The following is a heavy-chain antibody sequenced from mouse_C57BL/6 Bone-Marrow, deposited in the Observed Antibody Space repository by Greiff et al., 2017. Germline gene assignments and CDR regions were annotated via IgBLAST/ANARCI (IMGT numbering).Heavy chain of an antibody. J-gene: IGHJ3*01. D-gene: IGHD1-1*01. CDR3: ARVIYGSSAWFAY. CDR2: INYDGSST. Sequence: LQQSEGGLVQPGSSMKLSCTASGFTFSDYYMAWVRQVPEKGLEWVANINYDGSSTYYLDSLKSRFIISRDNAKNILYLQMSSLKAEDTATYYCARVIYGSSAWFAYWGQGNLVTVSA. V-gene: IGHV5-16*01. CDR1: GFTFSDYY.